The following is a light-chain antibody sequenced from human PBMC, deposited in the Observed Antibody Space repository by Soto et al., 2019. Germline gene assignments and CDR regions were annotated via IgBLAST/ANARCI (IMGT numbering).Light chain of an antibody. CDR2: GAY. V-gene: IGKV3-20*01. J-gene: IGKJ1*01. CDR1: ESVSNNY. Sequence: IVFTQHPGTLSLSPGARCTLSCMASESVSNNYLAWYQQRPGQAPRLLIYGAYIRATDITGRLGGHGYGKDFILYINRLEPEASAVYYCQPYGGSPWTVGPGTQVDIK. CDR3: QPYGGSPWT.